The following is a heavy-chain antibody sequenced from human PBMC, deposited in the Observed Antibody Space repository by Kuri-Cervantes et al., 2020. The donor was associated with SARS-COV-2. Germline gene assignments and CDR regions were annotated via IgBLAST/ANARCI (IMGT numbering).Heavy chain of an antibody. D-gene: IGHD3-3*01. V-gene: IGHV4-61*01. CDR3: ARGITIFGVVMDLGWFDP. Sequence: ETLSLTCTVSGGSVSSGSYYWSWIRQPPGKGLEWIGYIYYSGSTNYNPSLKSRVTISVDTSKNQFSLKLSSVTAADTAVYYCARGITIFGVVMDLGWFDPWGRGTLVTVSS. CDR1: GGSVSSGSYY. J-gene: IGHJ5*02. CDR2: IYYSGST.